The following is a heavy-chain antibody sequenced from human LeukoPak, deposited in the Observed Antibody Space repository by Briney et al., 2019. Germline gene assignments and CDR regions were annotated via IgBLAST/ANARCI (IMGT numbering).Heavy chain of an antibody. D-gene: IGHD5-24*01. J-gene: IGHJ3*02. V-gene: IGHV1-46*01. Sequence: ASVTVSCKASGYTFTSYYMHWVRQAPGQGLEWMGIINPSGGSTSYAQKFQGRVTMTRDTSTSTVYMELSSLRSEDTAVYYCARESRSHAFDIWGQGTTVTVSS. CDR2: INPSGGST. CDR3: ARESRSHAFDI. CDR1: GYTFTSYY.